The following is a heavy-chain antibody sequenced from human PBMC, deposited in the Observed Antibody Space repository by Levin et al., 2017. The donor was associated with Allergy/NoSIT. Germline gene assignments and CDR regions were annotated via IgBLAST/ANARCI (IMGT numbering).Heavy chain of an antibody. CDR2: ILYTGAT. V-gene: IGHV3-23*01. Sequence: GGSLRLSCAASGFTFINNAMTWVRQAPGKGLEWVSIILYTGATYYADSVRGRFIVSRDNSKNTLFLQLNSLRAADTAIYYCAKDLHYGSAMDYWGQGAMVTVSS. CDR1: GFTFINNA. D-gene: IGHD3-10*01. J-gene: IGHJ4*02. CDR3: AKDLHYGSAMDY.